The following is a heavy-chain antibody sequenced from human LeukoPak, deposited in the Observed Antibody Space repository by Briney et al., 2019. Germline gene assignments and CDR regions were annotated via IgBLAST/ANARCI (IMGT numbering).Heavy chain of an antibody. CDR1: GFTFSSYA. V-gene: IGHV3-23*01. CDR2: ISGSGGST. Sequence: PGGSLRLSCAASGFTFSSYAMSWVRQAPGKGLEWVSAISGSGGSTYYADSVKGRFTISRDNAKNSLYLQMNSLRAEDTAVYFCARGTWWELRYYFDYWGQGTLVTVSS. J-gene: IGHJ4*02. CDR3: ARGTWWELRYYFDY. D-gene: IGHD3-16*01.